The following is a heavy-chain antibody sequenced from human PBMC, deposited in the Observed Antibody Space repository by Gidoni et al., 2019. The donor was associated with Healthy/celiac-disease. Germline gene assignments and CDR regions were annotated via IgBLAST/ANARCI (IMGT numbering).Heavy chain of an antibody. CDR3: ARDGWVEMATADPFDY. J-gene: IGHJ4*02. Sequence: QVQLVQSGAEVKKPGSSVKVSCKASGGTFSSYTISWVRQAPGQGLEWMGRIIAILGIANYAQKFQGRVTITADKSTSTAYMELSSLRSEDTAVYYCARDGWVEMATADPFDYWGQGTLVTVSS. D-gene: IGHD5-18*01. V-gene: IGHV1-69*08. CDR2: IIAILGIA. CDR1: GGTFSSYT.